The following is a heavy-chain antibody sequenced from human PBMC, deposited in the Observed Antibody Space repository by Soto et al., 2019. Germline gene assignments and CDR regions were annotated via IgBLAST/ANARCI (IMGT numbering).Heavy chain of an antibody. CDR1: GGSFSGYY. V-gene: IGHV4-34*01. CDR3: AREGYCSSTSCYGGPFDYYYYYMDV. J-gene: IGHJ6*03. Sequence: SETLSLTCAVYGGSFSGYYWSWIRQPPGKGLEWIGEINHSGSTNYNPSLKSRVTISVDTSKNQFSLKLSSVTAADTAVYYCAREGYCSSTSCYGGPFDYYYYYMDVWGKGTTVTVSS. D-gene: IGHD2-2*01. CDR2: INHSGST.